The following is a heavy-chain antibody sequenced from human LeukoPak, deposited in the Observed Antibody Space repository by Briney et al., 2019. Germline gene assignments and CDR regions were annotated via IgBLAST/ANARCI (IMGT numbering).Heavy chain of an antibody. CDR3: ARERFGYYGSGSYLDY. CDR2: IYTSGST. CDR1: GGSISSYY. Sequence: SETLSLTCTVSGGSISSYYWSWIRQPAGKGLEWIGRIYTSGSTNYNPSLKSRVTMSVDTSKNQFSLKPSSVTAADTAVYYCARERFGYYGSGSYLDYWGQGTLVTVSS. J-gene: IGHJ4*02. V-gene: IGHV4-4*07. D-gene: IGHD3-10*01.